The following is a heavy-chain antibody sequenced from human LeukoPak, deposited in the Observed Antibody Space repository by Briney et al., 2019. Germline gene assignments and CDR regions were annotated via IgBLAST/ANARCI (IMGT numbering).Heavy chain of an antibody. V-gene: IGHV3-7*01. CDR1: GFTFSNSW. J-gene: IGHJ4*02. Sequence: PGGSLRLSCAASGFTFSNSWTSWLRQAPGKGLEWVAHTNERGSDKYYVDSVKGRFTISRDNVKNSLYLQMNSLRGEDTAVYYCVTRSAEFNDWGQGTLVSVSS. CDR3: VTRSAEFND. D-gene: IGHD3-10*01. CDR2: TNERGSDK.